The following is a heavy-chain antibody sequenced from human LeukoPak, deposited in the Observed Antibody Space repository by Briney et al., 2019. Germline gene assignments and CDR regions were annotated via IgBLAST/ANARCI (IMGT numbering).Heavy chain of an antibody. J-gene: IGHJ4*02. Sequence: GGSLRLSCAASTFTFSIYGMQWVRQAPGKGPEWVAFIRYDGSNKYYADSVKGRFTISRDNSKNTLYLQMNSLRGEDTAVYYCAKGPTGKTTCPFDYWGQGTLVTVSS. CDR2: IRYDGSNK. CDR3: AKGPTGKTTCPFDY. CDR1: TFTFSIYG. D-gene: IGHD3-9*01. V-gene: IGHV3-30*02.